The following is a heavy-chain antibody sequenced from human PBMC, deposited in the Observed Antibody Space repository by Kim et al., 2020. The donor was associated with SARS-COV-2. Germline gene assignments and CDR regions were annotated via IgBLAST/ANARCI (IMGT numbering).Heavy chain of an antibody. D-gene: IGHD2-2*01. V-gene: IGHV1-18*04. CDR1: GYTFTSYG. CDR3: ARAICSSCRYYYYYGMDV. J-gene: IGHJ6*02. CDR2: ISAYNGNT. Sequence: ASVKVSCKASGYTFTSYGISWVRQAPGQGLEWMGWISAYNGNTNYAQKLQGRVTMTTDTSTSTAYMELRSLRSDDTAVYYCARAICSSCRYYYYYGMDVWGQGTTVTVSS.